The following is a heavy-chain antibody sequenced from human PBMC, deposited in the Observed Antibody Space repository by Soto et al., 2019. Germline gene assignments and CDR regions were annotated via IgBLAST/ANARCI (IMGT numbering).Heavy chain of an antibody. V-gene: IGHV1-69*13. Sequence: ASVKVSCKASGGTFSSYAISWVRQAPGQGLEWMGGIIPIFGTANYAQKFQGRVTITADESTSTAYMELSSLRSEDTAVYYCARDWTAVSGTLGYYGMDVWGQGTTVTVSS. CDR2: IIPIFGTA. CDR1: GGTFSSYA. D-gene: IGHD6-19*01. J-gene: IGHJ6*02. CDR3: ARDWTAVSGTLGYYGMDV.